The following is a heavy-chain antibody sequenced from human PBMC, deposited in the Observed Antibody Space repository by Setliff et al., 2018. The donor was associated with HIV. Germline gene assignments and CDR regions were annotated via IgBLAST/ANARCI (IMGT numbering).Heavy chain of an antibody. CDR2: FDREDGET. D-gene: IGHD2-2*01. CDR1: GYTLTELS. CDR3: ARGVSSVSCRSTSCYYYYGMDV. Sequence: ASVKVSCKVSGYTLTELSRHWVRQAPGKGLEWMGGFDREDGETIYAQKFQGRVSMTEDTSTDTAYMDLSSLTSEDTAVYYCARGVSSVSCRSTSCYYYYGMDVWGQGTTVTVSS. J-gene: IGHJ6*02. V-gene: IGHV1-24*01.